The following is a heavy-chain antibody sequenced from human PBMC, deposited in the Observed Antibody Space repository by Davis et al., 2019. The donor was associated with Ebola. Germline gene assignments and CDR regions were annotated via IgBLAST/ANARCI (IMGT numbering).Heavy chain of an antibody. CDR3: TRQGYYDSSRSFDI. CDR2: IYPGDSRI. D-gene: IGHD3-22*01. Sequence: GGSLRLSCKASGHSFTDYWIGWVRQMPGKGLEWMGIIYPGDSRIRYSPSFQGHVTLSVDKSFTTAYLQWSSLKASDTAMYYCTRQGYYDSSRSFDIWGRGTLVTVSS. CDR1: GHSFTDYW. J-gene: IGHJ2*01. V-gene: IGHV5-51*01.